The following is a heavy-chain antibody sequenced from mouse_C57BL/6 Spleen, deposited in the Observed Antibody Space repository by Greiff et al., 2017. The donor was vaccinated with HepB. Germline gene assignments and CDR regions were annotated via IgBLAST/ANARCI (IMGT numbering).Heavy chain of an antibody. CDR1: GFTFSDYG. D-gene: IGHD1-1*01. CDR3: ARCRVPITTGVASDWYFDV. J-gene: IGHJ1*03. Sequence: EVHLVESGGGLVKPGGSLKLSCAASGFTFSDYGMHWVRQAPEKGLEWVAYISSGSSTIYYEDTVKGRFTISKDNAKNTLFLQMTSLRSEDTAMYYCARCRVPITTGVASDWYFDVWGTGTTVTVSS. V-gene: IGHV5-17*01. CDR2: ISSGSSTI.